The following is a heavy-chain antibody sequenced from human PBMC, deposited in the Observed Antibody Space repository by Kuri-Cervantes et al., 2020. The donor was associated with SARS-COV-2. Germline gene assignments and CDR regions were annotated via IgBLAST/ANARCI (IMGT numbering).Heavy chain of an antibody. CDR3: ARENYDILTGYQVFDY. J-gene: IGHJ4*02. V-gene: IGHV3-30*03. D-gene: IGHD3-9*01. CDR2: ISYDGSNK. CDR1: GFTFSSYG. Sequence: GESLKISCAASGFTFSSYGMHWVRQAPGKGLEWVAVISYDGSNKYYADSVKGRFTISRDNSKNTLYLQMNSLRAEDTAVYYCARENYDILTGYQVFDYWGQGTLVTVSS.